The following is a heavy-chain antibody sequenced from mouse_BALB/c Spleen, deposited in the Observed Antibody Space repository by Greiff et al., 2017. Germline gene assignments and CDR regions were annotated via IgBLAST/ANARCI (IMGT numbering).Heavy chain of an antibody. CDR3: ARRLYYAMDY. CDR1: GYTFTSYW. D-gene: IGHD3-2*02. V-gene: IGHV1S81*02. Sequence: QVQLKQPGAELVNPGASVQLSCKASGYTFTSYWMHWVKQRPGQGLEWIGEINPCKGRTNYNEKFKSKATLTVDKSSSTAYMQLSSLTSEDSAVYFCARRLYYAMDYWGQGTSVTVSS. J-gene: IGHJ4*01. CDR2: INPCKGRT.